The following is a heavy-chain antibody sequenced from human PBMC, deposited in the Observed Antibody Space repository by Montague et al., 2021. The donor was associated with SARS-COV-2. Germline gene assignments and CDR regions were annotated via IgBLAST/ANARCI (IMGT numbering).Heavy chain of an antibody. CDR1: GGSISSSNYY. V-gene: IGHV4-39*07. D-gene: IGHD3-10*01. CDR3: ARDDIVLQGVTKGMDV. Sequence: SETLSLTCTVSGGSISSSNYYWGWIRQPPGKGLEWIGNMYYSGSTYYNPSLKSRVTISIDTSKNQFSLKLSFVTAAATAVYYCARDDIVLQGVTKGMDVWGQGTTVTVSS. CDR2: MYYSGST. J-gene: IGHJ6*02.